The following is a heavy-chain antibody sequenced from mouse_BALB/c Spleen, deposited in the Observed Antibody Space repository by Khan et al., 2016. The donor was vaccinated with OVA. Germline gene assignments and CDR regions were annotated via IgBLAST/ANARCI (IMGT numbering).Heavy chain of an antibody. V-gene: IGHV3-2*02. CDR2: ISYRGST. CDR1: CYSITRGYG. CDR3: DRAARIKY. D-gene: IGHD1-2*01. J-gene: IGHJ2*01. Sequence: DVELVESGPGLVKPSQSLSLTSPIPCYSITRGYGWNWIRQFPGNRLEWMGYISYRGSTNYNPSLKSRISLTRNPSNNQFFLQLKSVTTEDTATDYCDRAARIKYWGQGTTLTVSS.